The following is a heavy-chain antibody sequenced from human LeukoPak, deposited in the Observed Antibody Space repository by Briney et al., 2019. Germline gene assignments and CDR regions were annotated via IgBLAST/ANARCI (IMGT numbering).Heavy chain of an antibody. CDR1: GGSISSGGYY. V-gene: IGHV4-31*03. CDR2: IYYSGST. D-gene: IGHD3-16*02. Sequence: SETLSLTCTVSGGSISSGGYYWSWIRQHPGKGLEWIGYIYYSGSTYYNPSLKSRVTISADTSKNQFSLKLSSVTAADTAVYYCARDHDYVWGSYRYTRGGYDYWGQGTLVTVSS. CDR3: ARDHDYVWGSYRYTRGGYDY. J-gene: IGHJ4*02.